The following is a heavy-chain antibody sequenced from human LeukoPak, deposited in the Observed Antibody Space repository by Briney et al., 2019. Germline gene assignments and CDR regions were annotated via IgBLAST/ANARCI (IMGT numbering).Heavy chain of an antibody. D-gene: IGHD4-23*01. J-gene: IGHJ4*02. Sequence: ASVKVSCKASGYTFTGYYMHWVRQAPGQGLEWMGWINPNSGGTNYAQKFQGRVTMTRDTSISTAYMELSRLRSDGTAVYYCARGGLRWYTTLLPLDYWGQGTLVTVSS. CDR3: ARGGLRWYTTLLPLDY. CDR2: INPNSGGT. CDR1: GYTFTGYY. V-gene: IGHV1-2*02.